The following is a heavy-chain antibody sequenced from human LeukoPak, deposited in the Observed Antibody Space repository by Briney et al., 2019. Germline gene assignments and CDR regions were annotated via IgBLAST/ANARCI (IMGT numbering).Heavy chain of an antibody. D-gene: IGHD6-6*01. J-gene: IGHJ5*02. V-gene: IGHV4-59*11. CDR3: ARHIISEYSSSHSHFDP. Sequence: SETLSLTCTVSGGSISSQYWSWIRQPPGKGLEWIGYIYYSGSTSYNPSLKSRVTISVDTSKNQFSLRLSSVTAADTAVYYCARHIISEYSSSHSHFDPWGQGTLVTVSS. CDR2: IYYSGST. CDR1: GGSISSQY.